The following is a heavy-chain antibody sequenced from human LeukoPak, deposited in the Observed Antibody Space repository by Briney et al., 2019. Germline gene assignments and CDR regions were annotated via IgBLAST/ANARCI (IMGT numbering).Heavy chain of an antibody. D-gene: IGHD3-22*01. CDR2: IYWNDDK. V-gene: IGHV2-5*01. CDR3: AHLDYYDSSGYYSNLHNWFDP. CDR1: GFSLSTSGVG. Sequence: SGPTLVNPTQTLTLTCTFSGFSLSTSGVGVGWIRQPPGKALEWLAFIYWNDDKRYSPSLKSRLTITKDTSKNQVVLTMTNMDPVDTATYYCAHLDYYDSSGYYSNLHNWFDPWGQGTLVTVSS. J-gene: IGHJ5*02.